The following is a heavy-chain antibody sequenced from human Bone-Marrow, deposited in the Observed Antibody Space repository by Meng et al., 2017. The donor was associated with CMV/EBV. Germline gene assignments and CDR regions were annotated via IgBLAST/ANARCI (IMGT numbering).Heavy chain of an antibody. V-gene: IGHV3-7*03. D-gene: IGHD2-15*01. Sequence: GGSLRLSRVASAFSFSRYWMTWVRQAPGKGLEWVANIKEDGGEKYYVDSVKGRFTISRDNSKNTLYRQMNRLRAEDTAVYYCARESGGPHFMDVWGQGTTVTVSS. CDR3: ARESGGPHFMDV. CDR2: IKEDGGEK. J-gene: IGHJ6*02. CDR1: AFSFSRYW.